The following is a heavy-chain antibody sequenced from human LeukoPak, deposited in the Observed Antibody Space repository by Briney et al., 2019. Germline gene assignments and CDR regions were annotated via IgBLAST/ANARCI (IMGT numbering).Heavy chain of an antibody. Sequence: SETLSLTCTVSGGSISSSSYYWGWIRQPPGKGLEWIGSIYYSGSTYYNPSLKSRVTISVDTSKNQFSLKLSSVTAADTAVYYCARHLGYCSGGTCYSFYYYGMDVWGQGTTVTVSS. D-gene: IGHD2-15*01. V-gene: IGHV4-39*01. CDR3: ARHLGYCSGGTCYSFYYYGMDV. J-gene: IGHJ6*02. CDR1: GGSISSSSYY. CDR2: IYYSGST.